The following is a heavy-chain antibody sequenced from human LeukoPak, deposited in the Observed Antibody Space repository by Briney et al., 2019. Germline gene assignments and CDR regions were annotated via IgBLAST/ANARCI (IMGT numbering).Heavy chain of an antibody. Sequence: GGPLRLSCAASGFTFSSYAMSWVRQAPGKALEGVSAISGSGGSTYYADPVKGRFTISRDNSKNTLYLQMNSLRAEDTAVYYCAKGEWLRFFDPWGQGTLVTVSS. J-gene: IGHJ5*02. CDR3: AKGEWLRFFDP. CDR1: GFTFSSYA. D-gene: IGHD5-12*01. V-gene: IGHV3-23*01. CDR2: ISGSGGST.